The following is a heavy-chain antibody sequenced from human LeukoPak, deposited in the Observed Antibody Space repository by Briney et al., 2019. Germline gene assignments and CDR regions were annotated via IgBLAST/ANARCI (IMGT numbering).Heavy chain of an antibody. CDR2: IYYSGST. CDR1: GGSISSYY. CDR3: ARGDRYCSGGSCLYYFDY. D-gene: IGHD2-15*01. J-gene: IGHJ4*02. V-gene: IGHV4-59*01. Sequence: SETLSLTYTVSGGSISSYYWSWVRQPPGKGLEWIGYIYYSGSTNYNPSLKSRVTILVDTSKNQFSLKLSSVTAADTAVYYCARGDRYCSGGSCLYYFDYWGQGTLVTVSS.